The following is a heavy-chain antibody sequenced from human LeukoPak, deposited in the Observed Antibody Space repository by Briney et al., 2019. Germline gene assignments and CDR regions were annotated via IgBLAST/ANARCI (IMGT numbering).Heavy chain of an antibody. CDR3: ARGRHGLQPFDY. J-gene: IGHJ4*02. CDR1: GGSISSGSYY. CDR2: IYTSGST. Sequence: PSETPSLTCTVSGGSISSGSYYWSWIRQPAGKGLEWIGRIYTSGSTNYNPSLKSRVTISVDTSKNQFSLKLSSVTAADTAVYYCARGRHGLQPFDYWGQGTLVTVSS. V-gene: IGHV4-61*02. D-gene: IGHD4-17*01.